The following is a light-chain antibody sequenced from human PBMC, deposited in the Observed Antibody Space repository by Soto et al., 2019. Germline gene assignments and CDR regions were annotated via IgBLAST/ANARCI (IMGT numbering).Light chain of an antibody. V-gene: IGLV2-14*03. CDR3: NSYTSSSTHV. CDR1: SSDVGGYNY. J-gene: IGLJ1*01. CDR2: DVS. Sequence: QSVLTQPASVSGSPGQSITISCTGTSSDVGGYNYVSWYQQHPGKAPKLIISDVSNRPSGVSNRFSGSKSGNTASLTISGLQAEDEADYYCNSYTSSSTHVFGTGTMVTV.